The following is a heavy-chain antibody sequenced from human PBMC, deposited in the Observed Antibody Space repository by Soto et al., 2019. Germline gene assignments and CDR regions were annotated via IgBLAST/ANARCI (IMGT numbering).Heavy chain of an antibody. Sequence: SSETLSLTCSVSGGSIGRYYWSWVRQAPGKGLEWIAYVSYSGATRYNPSLESRVTISVDTSKNQFSLRLNSVTAAETAVYYCARDGQYDSGGYYRPFDHWGQGTLVTVSS. J-gene: IGHJ4*02. D-gene: IGHD3-22*01. CDR2: VSYSGAT. CDR3: ARDGQYDSGGYYRPFDH. V-gene: IGHV4-59*01. CDR1: GGSIGRYY.